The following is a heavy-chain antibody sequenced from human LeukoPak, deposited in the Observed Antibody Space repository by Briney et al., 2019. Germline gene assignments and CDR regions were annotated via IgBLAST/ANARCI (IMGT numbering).Heavy chain of an antibody. CDR2: MNPNSGNT. CDR1: GYTFTSYG. CDR3: ARVSGGWYGGGSDY. D-gene: IGHD6-19*01. J-gene: IGHJ4*02. Sequence: GASVKVSCKASGYTFTSYGISWVRQAPGQGLEWMGWMNPNSGNTGFAQKFQGRLTMTRNTSISTASMELSSLRSEDTAVYYCARVSGGWYGGGSDYWGQGTLVTVSS. V-gene: IGHV1-8*02.